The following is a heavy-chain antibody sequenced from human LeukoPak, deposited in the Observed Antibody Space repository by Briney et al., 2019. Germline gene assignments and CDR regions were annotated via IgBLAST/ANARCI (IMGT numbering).Heavy chain of an antibody. CDR2: IIPIFGTA. J-gene: IGHJ4*02. CDR3: ARGWDYDSGGRPTAYVY. D-gene: IGHD3-22*01. Sequence: SVRVSCKASGGTFSNYAINWVRQAPGPGLEWMGGIIPIFGTANYAQKFQGRVTITADESTSTVYMELNSLKSEDTAVYYCARGWDYDSGGRPTAYVYWGQGTLVTVSS. V-gene: IGHV1-69*13. CDR1: GGTFSNYA.